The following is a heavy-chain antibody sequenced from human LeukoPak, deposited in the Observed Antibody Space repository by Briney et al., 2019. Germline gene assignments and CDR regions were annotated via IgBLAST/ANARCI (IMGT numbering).Heavy chain of an antibody. V-gene: IGHV3-20*04. D-gene: IGHD6-19*01. Sequence: PGGSLRLSCAASGFTFDDYGMSWVRQAPGKGLEWVSGINWNGGSTGYADSVKGRFTISRDNAKNSLYLQMNSLRGEDTALYYCARVRSSGWYDAFDIWGQGTMVTVSS. J-gene: IGHJ3*02. CDR2: INWNGGST. CDR1: GFTFDDYG. CDR3: ARVRSSGWYDAFDI.